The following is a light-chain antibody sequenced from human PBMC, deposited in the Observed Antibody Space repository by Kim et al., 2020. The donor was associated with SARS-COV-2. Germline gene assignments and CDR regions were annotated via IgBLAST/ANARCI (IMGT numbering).Light chain of an antibody. CDR3: QQYSTYWT. CDR2: KAS. J-gene: IGKJ1*01. Sequence: SASVGDEVTFTCRASQSISNWLAWYQQKPGKAPKLLIYKASSLESGVPSRFSGSGSGTEFTLTISSLQPDDFATYYCQQYSTYWTFGQGTKVDIK. V-gene: IGKV1-5*03. CDR1: QSISNW.